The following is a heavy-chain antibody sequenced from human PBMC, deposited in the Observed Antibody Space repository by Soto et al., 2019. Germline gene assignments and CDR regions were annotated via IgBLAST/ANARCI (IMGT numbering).Heavy chain of an antibody. V-gene: IGHV3-33*01. Sequence: QVQLVESGGGVVQPGGSLRLSCAASGFTFSSYGMHWVRQAPGKGLEWVAVIWYDGSNRYYADSVKGRFTISRDNSKSKLYLRMNSLRAEDTAVYYSARSIRKDSSGYRDAFDSWGQGTMVTVSS. CDR1: GFTFSSYG. CDR2: IWYDGSNR. J-gene: IGHJ3*02. CDR3: ARSIRKDSSGYRDAFDS. D-gene: IGHD3-22*01.